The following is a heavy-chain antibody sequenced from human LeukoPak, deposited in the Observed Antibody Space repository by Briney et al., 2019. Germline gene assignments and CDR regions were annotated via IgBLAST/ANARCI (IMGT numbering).Heavy chain of an antibody. CDR3: ARLGGSYNRVDY. Sequence: GGSLRLSCAASGFTFSSYAMHWVRQAPGKGLEWVAVISYDGSNKYYADSVKGRFTISRDNSKNTLYLQMNSLRAEDTAVYYCARLGGSYNRVDYWGQGTLVTVSS. CDR2: ISYDGSNK. J-gene: IGHJ4*02. D-gene: IGHD1-26*01. V-gene: IGHV3-30*04. CDR1: GFTFSSYA.